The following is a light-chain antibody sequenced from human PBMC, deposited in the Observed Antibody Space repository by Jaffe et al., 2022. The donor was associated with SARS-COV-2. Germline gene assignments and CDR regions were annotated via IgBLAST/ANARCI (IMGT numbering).Light chain of an antibody. V-gene: IGKV1-39*01. CDR2: AAS. Sequence: DIQMTQSPSSLSASVGDRVTITCRASQSISIYLSWYQQKPGKAPKLLIYAASSLHSGVPSRFSGSGSGTDFTLTISSLQPEDSATYYCQQSYSAPYTFGQGTKLEI. CDR1: QSISIY. CDR3: QQSYSAPYT. J-gene: IGKJ2*01.